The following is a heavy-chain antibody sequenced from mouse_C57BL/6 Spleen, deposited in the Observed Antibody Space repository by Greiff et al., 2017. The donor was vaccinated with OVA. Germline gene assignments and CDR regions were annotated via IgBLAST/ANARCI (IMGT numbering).Heavy chain of an antibody. D-gene: IGHD4-1*01. CDR3: ARREKLGYYFDY. CDR1: GYTFTDYY. V-gene: IGHV1-26*01. Sequence: VQLQQSGPELVKPGASVKISCKASGYTFTDYYMNWVKQSHGKSLEWIGDINPNNGGTSYNQKFKGKATLTVDKSSSTAYMELRGLTSEDSAVYYCARREKLGYYFDYWGQGTTLTVSS. J-gene: IGHJ2*01. CDR2: INPNNGGT.